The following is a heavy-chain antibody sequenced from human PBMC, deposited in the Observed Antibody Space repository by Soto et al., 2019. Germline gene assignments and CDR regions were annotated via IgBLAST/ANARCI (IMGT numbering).Heavy chain of an antibody. CDR3: ANWPVGG. CDR1: GFTFSNYW. D-gene: IGHD3-16*01. J-gene: IGHJ4*02. Sequence: EVQLMESGGGSVQPGGSLRLSCAASGFTFSNYWMHWVRQAPGKGLVWVSRINEDGTSPAYADSVKGRFTISRDNAKNTVYLQMNSLRPDDTPVYYCANWPVGGWGRGTLVTVSS. CDR2: INEDGTSP. V-gene: IGHV3-74*01.